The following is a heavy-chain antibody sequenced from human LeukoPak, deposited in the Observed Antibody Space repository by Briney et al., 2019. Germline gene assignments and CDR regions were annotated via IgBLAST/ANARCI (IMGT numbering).Heavy chain of an antibody. CDR3: AKDVYYYGSGSYYNPFDY. J-gene: IGHJ4*02. CDR2: ISGSGGST. CDR1: GFTFSSYA. V-gene: IGHV3-23*01. Sequence: QPGGSLRLSCAASGFTFSSYAMSWVRQAPGKGLEWVSAISGSGGSTYYADSVKGRFTISRDNSKNTLYLQMNSLRAADTDVYYCAKDVYYYGSGSYYNPFDYWGQGTLVTVSS. D-gene: IGHD3-10*01.